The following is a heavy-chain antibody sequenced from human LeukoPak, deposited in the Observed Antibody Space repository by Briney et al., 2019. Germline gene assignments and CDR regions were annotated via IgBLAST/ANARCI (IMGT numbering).Heavy chain of an antibody. CDR2: ISSSSSTI. CDR1: GFTFSSYS. V-gene: IGHV3-48*01. J-gene: IGHJ4*02. CDR3: ARSIVGATAPYYFDY. D-gene: IGHD1-26*01. Sequence: GGSLRLSCAASGFTFSSYSMNWVRQAPGKGLEWVSSISSSSSTIYYADSVKGRFTISRDNAKNSLYLQMNSLRAEDTAVYYCARSIVGATAPYYFDYWGQGTLVTVSS.